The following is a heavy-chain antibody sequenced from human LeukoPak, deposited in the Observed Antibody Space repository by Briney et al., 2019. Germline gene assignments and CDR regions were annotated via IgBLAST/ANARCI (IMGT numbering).Heavy chain of an antibody. CDR3: ATGDCSSTSCNNYYYYYYMDV. D-gene: IGHD2-2*02. CDR1: GYTRTELS. J-gene: IGHJ6*03. CDR2: FDTEDGET. V-gene: IGHV1-24*01. Sequence: ASVKVSRKVSGYTRTELSMHWVRKAHGKGLEWMGGFDTEDGETIYAQKFQGRVTMTEDTSTDTAYMELSSLRSEDTAVYYCATGDCSSTSCNNYYYYYYMDVWGKGTTVTVSS.